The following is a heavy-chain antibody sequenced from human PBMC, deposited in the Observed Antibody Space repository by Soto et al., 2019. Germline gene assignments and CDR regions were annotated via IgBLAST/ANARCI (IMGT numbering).Heavy chain of an antibody. Sequence: QVQLVQSGAEVKKPGSSVKVSCKASGGTFSSYAISWVRQAPGQGLEWMGGIIPIFGTANYAQKFQGRVTITADESTSTAYMELSSLRSEDTAVYYCARAFIPDTVTTYYYYGMDVWGQGTTVTVSS. D-gene: IGHD4-17*01. CDR2: IIPIFGTA. J-gene: IGHJ6*02. CDR3: ARAFIPDTVTTYYYYGMDV. CDR1: GGTFSSYA. V-gene: IGHV1-69*01.